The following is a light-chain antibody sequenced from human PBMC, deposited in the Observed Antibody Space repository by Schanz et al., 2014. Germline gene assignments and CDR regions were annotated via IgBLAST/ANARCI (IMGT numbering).Light chain of an antibody. CDR1: QSISSY. V-gene: IGKV1-39*01. Sequence: DIQMTQSPSSLSASVGDRVTITCRASQSISSYLNWYQQKPGKAPKLLIYAASSLQSGVPSRFSGSGSGTDFTLTISSLRPEDFATYFCQQSHSTPFTFGGGTKVEI. CDR3: QQSHSTPFT. CDR2: AAS. J-gene: IGKJ4*01.